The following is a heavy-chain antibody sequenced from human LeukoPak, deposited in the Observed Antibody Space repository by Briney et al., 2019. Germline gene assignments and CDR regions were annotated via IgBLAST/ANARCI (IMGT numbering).Heavy chain of an antibody. CDR2: IWSDGSDK. J-gene: IGHJ4*02. CDR3: ARAPQWLLFDY. Sequence: GGSLRLSCAASGFTFSNYDMHWVRQAPGKGLEWVAVIWSDGSDKYYEDSVKGRFTISRDNSKNTLDLQMNSLRAEDTAVYYCARAPQWLLFDYWGQGNLVTVSS. CDR1: GFTFSNYD. D-gene: IGHD3-22*01. V-gene: IGHV3-33*01.